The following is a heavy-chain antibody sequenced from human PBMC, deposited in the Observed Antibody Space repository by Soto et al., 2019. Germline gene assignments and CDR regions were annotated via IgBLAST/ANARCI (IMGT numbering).Heavy chain of an antibody. CDR1: DFIFSAYA. V-gene: IGHV3-23*01. CDR2: ISGSGSST. Sequence: EVQLLESGGDLVQPGGSLRLSCVASDFIFSAYAMSWVRQAPGKGLEWVSGISGSGSSTYYADSVKGRFSVSRDNSENTLFLQMNGLRAEDTAVYYCVKDLGDYGDFTFAYWGQGTLVAVSS. J-gene: IGHJ4*02. CDR3: VKDLGDYGDFTFAY. D-gene: IGHD4-17*01.